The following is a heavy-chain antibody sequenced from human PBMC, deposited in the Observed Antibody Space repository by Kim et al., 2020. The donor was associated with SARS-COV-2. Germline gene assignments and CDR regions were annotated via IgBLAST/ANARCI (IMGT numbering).Heavy chain of an antibody. CDR3: AKAGNVDTAMADFDY. Sequence: DTGKGRFTISRDNSKNTLYLQMNSLRAEDTAVYYCAKAGNVDTAMADFDYWGQGTLVTVSS. V-gene: IGHV3-23*01. D-gene: IGHD5-18*01. J-gene: IGHJ4*02.